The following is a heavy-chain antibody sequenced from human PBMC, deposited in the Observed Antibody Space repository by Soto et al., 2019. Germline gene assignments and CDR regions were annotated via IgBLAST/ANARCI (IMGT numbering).Heavy chain of an antibody. D-gene: IGHD6-13*01. Sequence: GASLTSSCKRCGYSFCSYWIGWVRQMPGKGLEWMGIIYPGDSDTRYSPSFQGQVTISADKSISTAYLQLSSLKASDTAMYYCARHLAAAGPETVIPINFDYWGQGTLVTVSS. CDR2: IYPGDSDT. CDR3: ARHLAAAGPETVIPINFDY. V-gene: IGHV5-51*01. J-gene: IGHJ4*02. CDR1: GYSFCSYW.